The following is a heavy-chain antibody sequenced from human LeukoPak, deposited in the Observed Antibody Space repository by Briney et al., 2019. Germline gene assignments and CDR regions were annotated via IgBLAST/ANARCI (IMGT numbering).Heavy chain of an antibody. V-gene: IGHV3-11*04. J-gene: IGHJ4*02. CDR1: GFTFSDYY. Sequence: KPGGSLRLSCAASGFTFSDYYMSWIRQAPGKGLEWVSYISSSGSTIYYADSVRGRFTISRDNAKNSLYLQINSLRAEDTAVSDCATERYSSSSSYFDYWGQGNLVTVSS. CDR2: ISSSGSTI. CDR3: ATERYSSSSSYFDY. D-gene: IGHD6-6*01.